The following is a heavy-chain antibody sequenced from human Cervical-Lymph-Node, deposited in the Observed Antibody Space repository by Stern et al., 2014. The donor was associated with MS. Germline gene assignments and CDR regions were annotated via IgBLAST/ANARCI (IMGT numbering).Heavy chain of an antibody. Sequence: QVTLRESGPTLLKPTQTLTLTCTLSGLSVSTDGVGVGWIRQPPGKALESLTIIYWDDDKRYNPSLKSRLTITKDTAKNQVVLTMTNMDPVDTGTYYCAHSLRRRNCSGGRCYYFDYWGQGTLVTVSS. J-gene: IGHJ4*02. D-gene: IGHD2-15*01. CDR1: GLSVSTDGVG. CDR3: AHSLRRRNCSGGRCYYFDY. CDR2: IYWDDDK. V-gene: IGHV2-5*02.